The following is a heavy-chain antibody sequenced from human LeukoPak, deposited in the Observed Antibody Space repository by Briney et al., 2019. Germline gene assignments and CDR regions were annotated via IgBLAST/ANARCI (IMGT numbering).Heavy chain of an antibody. CDR3: TRDTLHCSGGYCYHDI. V-gene: IGHV3-7*01. J-gene: IGHJ3*02. Sequence: GGSLRLSCTTSGFSFRNTWMSWVCQAPGEGLEWVANIKKDETEIYYADSVKGRFTISRDNAKNPLYLQMNSLRAEDTAVYYCTRDTLHCSGGYCYHDIWGQGTLVTVSS. CDR1: GFSFRNTW. CDR2: IKKDETEI. D-gene: IGHD2-15*01.